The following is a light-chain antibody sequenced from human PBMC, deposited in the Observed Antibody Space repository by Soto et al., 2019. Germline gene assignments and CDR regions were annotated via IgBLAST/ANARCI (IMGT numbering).Light chain of an antibody. Sequence: QSVLTQPPSVSGAPGQRVTISCTGSSSNIGAGYDVPWYQQLPGTAPKLLIYGNSNRPSGVPDRFSGSKSGTSASLVITGLQAEDEADYYCQSYDSSLSGFYVFGTGTKVTVL. CDR1: SSNIGAGYD. V-gene: IGLV1-40*01. CDR3: QSYDSSLSGFYV. CDR2: GNS. J-gene: IGLJ1*01.